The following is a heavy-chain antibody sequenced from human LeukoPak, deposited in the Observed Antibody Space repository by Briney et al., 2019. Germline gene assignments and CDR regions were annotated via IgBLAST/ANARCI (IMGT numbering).Heavy chain of an antibody. V-gene: IGHV4-59*01. J-gene: IGHJ3*02. CDR3: ARDLGVMVRAFDI. D-gene: IGHD5-18*01. CDR1: GGSIISYY. Sequence: SETLSLTRTVSGGSIISYYWSWIRQPPGKGLEWIGYIHYSGSTKYNPSLKSRVTISVDTSNNHFSLKLSSVTAADTAVYYCARDLGVMVRAFDIWGQGTMVTVSS. CDR2: IHYSGST.